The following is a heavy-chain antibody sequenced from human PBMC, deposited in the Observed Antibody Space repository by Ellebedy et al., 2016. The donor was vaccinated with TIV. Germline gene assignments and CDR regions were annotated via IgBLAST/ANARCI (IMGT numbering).Heavy chain of an antibody. Sequence: GGSLRLSCGASGFSFRSYWMTWVRQAPGKGLEWVANIKQDGSEKYYVDSVKGRFTISRDNAKNSLYLQLTSLGADETAVYYCATDGSYGDYRSPTHAFEFWGQGTMVTVSS. CDR3: ATDGSYGDYRSPTHAFEF. V-gene: IGHV3-7*01. J-gene: IGHJ3*01. CDR1: GFSFRSYW. D-gene: IGHD4-17*01. CDR2: IKQDGSEK.